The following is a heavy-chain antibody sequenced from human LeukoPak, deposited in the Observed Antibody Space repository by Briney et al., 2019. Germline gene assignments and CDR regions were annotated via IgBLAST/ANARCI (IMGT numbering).Heavy chain of an antibody. J-gene: IGHJ4*02. V-gene: IGHV1-2*02. D-gene: IGHD2-2*01. Sequence: GASVKVSCKASGYTFTGYYMHWVRQAPGQGLEWMGWINPNSGGTNYAQKFQGRVTMTRDTSISTAYMELSRLRSDDTAVYYCARGTHGGPAASRYWGQGTLVTVSS. CDR2: INPNSGGT. CDR3: ARGTHGGPAASRY. CDR1: GYTFTGYY.